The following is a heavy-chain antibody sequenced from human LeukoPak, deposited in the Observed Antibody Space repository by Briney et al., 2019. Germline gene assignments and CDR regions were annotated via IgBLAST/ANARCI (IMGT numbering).Heavy chain of an antibody. CDR3: ARGSSSWTFYYYYYMDV. CDR2: INSDGSST. V-gene: IGHV3-74*01. CDR1: GFTFSSYW. J-gene: IGHJ6*03. D-gene: IGHD6-13*01. Sequence: GGSLRLSCAASGFTFSSYWMHWVRQAPGKGLVWVSSINSDGSSTSYADSVKGRFTISRDNAKNTLYLQMNSLRAEDTAVYYCARGSSSWTFYYYYYMDVWGKGTTVTVSS.